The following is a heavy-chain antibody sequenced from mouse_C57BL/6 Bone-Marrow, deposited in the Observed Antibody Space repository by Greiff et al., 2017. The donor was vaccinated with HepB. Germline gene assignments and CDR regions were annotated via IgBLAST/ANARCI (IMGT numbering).Heavy chain of an antibody. V-gene: IGHV1-61*01. CDR3: ARRSYAMDY. J-gene: IGHJ4*01. CDR2: IYPSDSET. CDR1: GYTFTSYW. Sequence: VQLQQPGAELVRPGSSVKLSCKASGYTFTSYWMDWVKQRPGQGLEWIGNIYPSDSETHYNQKFKDKATLTVDKSSSTAYMQLSGLTSEDSAVYYCARRSYAMDYWGQGTSVTVSS.